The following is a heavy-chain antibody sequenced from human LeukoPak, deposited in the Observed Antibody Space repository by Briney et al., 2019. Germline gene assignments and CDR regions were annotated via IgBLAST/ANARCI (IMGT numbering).Heavy chain of an antibody. CDR2: ISGSGGST. CDR3: AKDRDGSGWWDYFDY. V-gene: IGHV3-23*01. J-gene: IGHJ4*02. Sequence: GGSLRLSCAASGFTFSSYAMSWVRQAPGKGLEWVSAISGSGGSTYYADSVKGRFTISRDNSKNTLYLQMNSLRAEDTAVYYCAKDRDGSGWWDYFDYWGQGTLVTVSS. D-gene: IGHD6-19*01. CDR1: GFTFSSYA.